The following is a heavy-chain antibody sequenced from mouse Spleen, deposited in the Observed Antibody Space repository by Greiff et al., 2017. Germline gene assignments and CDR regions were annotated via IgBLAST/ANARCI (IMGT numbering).Heavy chain of an antibody. CDR1: GYSITSGYY. CDR3: ARGTVYWYFDV. J-gene: IGHJ1*01. CDR2: ISYDGSN. V-gene: IGHV3-6*01. D-gene: IGHD1-1*01. Sequence: VQLKESGPGLVKPSQSLSLTCSVPGYSITSGYYWNWIRQFPGNKLEWMGYISYDGSNNYNPSLKNRISITRDTSKNQFFLKLNSVTTEDTATYYCARGTVYWYFDVWGAGTTVTVSS.